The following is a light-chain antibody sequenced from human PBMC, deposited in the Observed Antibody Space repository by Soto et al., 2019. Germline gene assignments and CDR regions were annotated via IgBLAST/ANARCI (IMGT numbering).Light chain of an antibody. V-gene: IGLV2-14*02. J-gene: IGLJ1*01. CDR1: SSDVGAYNL. Sequence: QSALTQPASVSGSPGQSITVSCTGTSSDVGAYNLVSWYQQHPGKAPRLIIYEGTKRPSGVSNRFSGSKSGNTASLTISGLQAEDEAEYYCSSYTNINTRACVFGTGTKLTVL. CDR2: EGT. CDR3: SSYTNINTRACV.